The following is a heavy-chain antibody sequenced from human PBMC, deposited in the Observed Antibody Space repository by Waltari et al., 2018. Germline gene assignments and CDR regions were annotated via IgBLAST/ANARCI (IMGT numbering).Heavy chain of an antibody. CDR3: ARDSAYGDYGVQAFDI. CDR2: LNPTSGGT. V-gene: IGHV1-2*04. CDR1: GATFTCSS. D-gene: IGHD4-17*01. J-gene: IGHJ3*02. Sequence: QVQLVQSGAAVKKPGASVKVSCMASGATFTCSSMHWGRQPPGQGLDWLGWLNPTSGGTNYAQKFQGWVTMTRDTSISTAYMELSRLRSDDTAVYYCARDSAYGDYGVQAFDIWGQGTMVTVSS.